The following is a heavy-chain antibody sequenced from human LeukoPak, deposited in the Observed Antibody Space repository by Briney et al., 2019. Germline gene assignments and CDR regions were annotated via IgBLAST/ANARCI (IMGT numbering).Heavy chain of an antibody. D-gene: IGHD3-10*01. V-gene: IGHV3-33*01. CDR1: GITFHA. Sequence: PGTALRLSCAASGITFHAIHWVGQAPGKGLEWVALTWYDGRNKYYADSVKGRFTISIDNSKNMVYLHMNSLRADDTAVYYCARELFGSGSWPDYWGQGTLVTASS. CDR3: ARELFGSGSWPDY. J-gene: IGHJ4*02. CDR2: TWYDGRNK.